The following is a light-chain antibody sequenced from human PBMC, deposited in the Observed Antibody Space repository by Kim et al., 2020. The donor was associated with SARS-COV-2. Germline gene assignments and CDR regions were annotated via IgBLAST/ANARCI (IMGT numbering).Light chain of an antibody. CDR2: AAS. CDR1: QGINNY. V-gene: IGKV1-16*02. J-gene: IGKJ1*01. CDR3: QHSHSSPWT. Sequence: ASVGDTVTITCRASQGINNYLAWFQQMPGKAPTSLIYAASTLQSGVPSKFSGSGSGTDFTLTISSLQPEDSATYYCQHSHSSPWTFGQGPKVHIK.